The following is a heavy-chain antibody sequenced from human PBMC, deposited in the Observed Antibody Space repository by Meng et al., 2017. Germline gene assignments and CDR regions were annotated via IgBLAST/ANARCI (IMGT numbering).Heavy chain of an antibody. CDR3: ARGLRIGPDY. J-gene: IGHJ4*02. V-gene: IGHV3-23*01. CDR2: ISGSADSI. Sequence: GGSLRLSCAATGFTFSGHAMTWVRQAPGKGLEWVSSISGSADSIYYADSVKGRFTISRDNSKNTLFLHMNSLRAGDTAVYYWARGLRIGPDYWGQGTLVTVSS. CDR1: GFTFSGHA. D-gene: IGHD3/OR15-3a*01.